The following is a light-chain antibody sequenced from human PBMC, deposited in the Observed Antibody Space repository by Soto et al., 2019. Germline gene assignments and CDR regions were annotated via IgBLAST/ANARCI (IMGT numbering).Light chain of an antibody. CDR3: QQTRSYPST. Sequence: IQLTQSPSSLSASLGDTVTITCRASQGIDSYLAWYQQRPGKVPQLLIYETSILRSGVSSRFSGSGSGTDFTLTISSLQAEDFATYYCQQTRSYPSTFGGGTKVDIK. CDR2: ETS. CDR1: QGIDSY. V-gene: IGKV1-9*01. J-gene: IGKJ4*01.